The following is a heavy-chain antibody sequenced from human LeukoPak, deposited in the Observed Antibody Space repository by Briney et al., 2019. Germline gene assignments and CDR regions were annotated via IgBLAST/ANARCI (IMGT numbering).Heavy chain of an antibody. CDR1: GFTFSSYS. Sequence: PGGSLRLSCAASGFTFSSYSMNWVRQAPGKGLEWVSSISSSSSYIYYADSVKGRFTISRDNAKNSLYLQMNSLRAEDTAVYYCARDREVGATSPYYFDYWGQGTLVTVSS. J-gene: IGHJ4*02. CDR3: ARDREVGATSPYYFDY. V-gene: IGHV3-21*01. D-gene: IGHD1-26*01. CDR2: ISSSSSYI.